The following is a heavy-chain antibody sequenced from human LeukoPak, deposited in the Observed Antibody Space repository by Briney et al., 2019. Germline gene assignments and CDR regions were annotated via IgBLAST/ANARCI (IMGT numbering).Heavy chain of an antibody. V-gene: IGHV3-21*01. CDR2: ISTGSSYI. CDR1: GFTFSAYS. J-gene: IGHJ4*02. Sequence: PGGSLRLSCATSGFTFSAYSMNWVRQAPGKGLEWVSSISTGSSYIYYADSVKGRLTISRENAKNSLYLQMNSLRAEDTAVYYCARNSTPYDSSGYCYDYWGQGTLVTVSS. D-gene: IGHD3-22*01. CDR3: ARNSTPYDSSGYCYDY.